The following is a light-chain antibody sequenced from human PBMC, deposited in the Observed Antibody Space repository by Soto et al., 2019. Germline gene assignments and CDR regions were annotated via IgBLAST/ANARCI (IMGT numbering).Light chain of an antibody. CDR2: DVS. Sequence: QSALTQPASVSGSPGQSITISCTGTSSDVGGYNFVSWYQQHPGKAPKLMIHDVSNRPSGVSNRFSGSKSGNTASLTISGLQAEDEADYYCSSYTGSTTLVVFGGGTKVTVL. V-gene: IGLV2-14*01. CDR1: SSDVGGYNF. J-gene: IGLJ2*01. CDR3: SSYTGSTTLVV.